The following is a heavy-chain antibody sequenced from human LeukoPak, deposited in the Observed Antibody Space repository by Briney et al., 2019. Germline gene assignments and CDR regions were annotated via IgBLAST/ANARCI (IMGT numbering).Heavy chain of an antibody. V-gene: IGHV3-23*01. CDR2: ISGSGGYS. Sequence: GGSLRLSCAASGFTFSNFAMSWVRQAPGKGLEWVSVISGSGGYSYHADSVKGRFTISRDNAKNSLYLQVNSLRAEDTAVYYCARGTGTTAYFDYWGQGTLVTVSS. J-gene: IGHJ4*02. D-gene: IGHD1-1*01. CDR1: GFTFSNFA. CDR3: ARGTGTTAYFDY.